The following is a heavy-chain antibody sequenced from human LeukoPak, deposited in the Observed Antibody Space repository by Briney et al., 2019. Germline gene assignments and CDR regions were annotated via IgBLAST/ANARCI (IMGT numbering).Heavy chain of an antibody. D-gene: IGHD1-26*01. J-gene: IGHJ6*02. Sequence: QTGGSLRLSCAASGFTFSSYGMHWVRQAPGKGLEWVAVISYDGSNKYYADSVKGRFTISRDNSKNTLYLQMNSLRAEDTAVYYCAKDANSGSYSCYYYYYGMDVWGQGTTVTVSS. CDR2: ISYDGSNK. CDR3: AKDANSGSYSCYYYYYGMDV. V-gene: IGHV3-30*18. CDR1: GFTFSSYG.